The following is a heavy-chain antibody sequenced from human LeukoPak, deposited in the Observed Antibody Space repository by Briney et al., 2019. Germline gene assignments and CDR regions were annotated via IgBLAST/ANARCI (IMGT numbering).Heavy chain of an antibody. CDR1: GFIFSSYG. CDR3: ARDRRYYYDSSGYQPWFDP. J-gene: IGHJ5*02. Sequence: GGSLRLSCAASGFIFSSYGMHWVRQAPGKGLEWVAVISYDGSNKYYADSVKGRFTISRDNSKNTLYLQMNSLRVEDTAVYYCARDRRYYYDSSGYQPWFDPWGQGTLVTVSS. CDR2: ISYDGSNK. V-gene: IGHV3-30*03. D-gene: IGHD3-22*01.